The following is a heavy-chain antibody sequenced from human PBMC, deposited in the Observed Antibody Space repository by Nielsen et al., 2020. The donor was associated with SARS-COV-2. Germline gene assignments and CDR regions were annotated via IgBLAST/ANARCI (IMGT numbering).Heavy chain of an antibody. CDR3: ARHSVWGSYCSDGSCYDGMDV. D-gene: IGHD2-15*01. J-gene: IGHJ6*02. V-gene: IGHV5-10-1*01. CDR2: IDPSDSYT. Sequence: GESLKISCKGSGYSFTSYWISWVRQMPGKGLEWMGRIDPSDSYTNYSPSFQGHVTISADKSISTAYLQWSSLKASDTAMYYCARHSVWGSYCSDGSCYDGMDVWGQGTTVTVSS. CDR1: GYSFTSYW.